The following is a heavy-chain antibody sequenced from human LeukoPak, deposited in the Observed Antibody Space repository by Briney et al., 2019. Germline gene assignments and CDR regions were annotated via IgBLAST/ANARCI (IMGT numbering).Heavy chain of an antibody. CDR3: ARDGMDV. CDR2: IKQDGSEK. J-gene: IGHJ6*02. CDR1: GFTFSGYW. V-gene: IGHV3-7*01. Sequence: GGSLRLSCAASGFTFSGYWMSWVRQAPGKGLEWVANIKQDGSEKYYVDSVKGRFTISRDNAKNSLYLQMNSLRAEDTAVYYCARDGMDVWGQGTTVTVSS.